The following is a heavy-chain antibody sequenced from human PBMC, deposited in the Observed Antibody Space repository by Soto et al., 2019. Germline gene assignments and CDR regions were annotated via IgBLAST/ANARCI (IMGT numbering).Heavy chain of an antibody. CDR1: GFTFSSYG. CDR2: ISYDGSNK. CDR3: AKDSTVVVTAIGSWYFDL. J-gene: IGHJ2*01. D-gene: IGHD2-21*02. Sequence: QVQLEESGGGVVQPGRSLRLSCAASGFTFSSYGMHWVRQAPGKGLEWVAVISYDGSNKYYADSVKGRFTISRDNSKNTLYLQMNSLRAEDTAVYYCAKDSTVVVTAIGSWYFDLWGRGTLVTVSS. V-gene: IGHV3-30*18.